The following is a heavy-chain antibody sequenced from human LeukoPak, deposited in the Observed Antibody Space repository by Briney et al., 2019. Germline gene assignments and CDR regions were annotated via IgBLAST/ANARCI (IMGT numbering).Heavy chain of an antibody. Sequence: PSETLSLTCTVSGGSISSYYWSWIRQPPGKGLEWIGYIYYSGSTNYNPSLKSRVTISVDTSKNRFSLKLSSVTAADTAVYYCARGRGGYDNYFDYWGQGTLVTVSP. CDR2: IYYSGST. CDR1: GGSISSYY. D-gene: IGHD5-12*01. J-gene: IGHJ4*02. CDR3: ARGRGGYDNYFDY. V-gene: IGHV4-59*01.